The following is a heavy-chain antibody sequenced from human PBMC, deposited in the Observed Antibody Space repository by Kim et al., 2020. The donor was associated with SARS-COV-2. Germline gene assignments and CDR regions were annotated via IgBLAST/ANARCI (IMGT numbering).Heavy chain of an antibody. Sequence: GGSLILSCVASGFTFSNYAMSWVRQAPGKGLEWVSAMSGGGGSTYYAASVKGRFTISRDYSKNTLYLQMNTLGADDTAVYYCAKVLNWNDGRGMDAWGQG. V-gene: IGHV3-23*01. J-gene: IGHJ6*02. D-gene: IGHD1-1*01. CDR1: GFTFSNYA. CDR2: MSGGGGST. CDR3: AKVLNWNDGRGMDA.